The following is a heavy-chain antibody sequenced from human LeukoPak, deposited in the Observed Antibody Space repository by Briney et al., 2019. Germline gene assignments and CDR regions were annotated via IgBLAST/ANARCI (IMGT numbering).Heavy chain of an antibody. CDR1: GYTFTSYY. CDR3: ARGGHSYGYVPTDY. D-gene: IGHD5-18*01. V-gene: IGHV1-69*13. Sequence: SVKVSCKASGYTFTSYYMHWVRQAPGQGLEWMGGIIPIFGTANYAQKFQGRVTITADESTSTAYMELSSLRSEDTAVYYCARGGHSYGYVPTDYWGQGTLVTVSS. J-gene: IGHJ4*02. CDR2: IIPIFGTA.